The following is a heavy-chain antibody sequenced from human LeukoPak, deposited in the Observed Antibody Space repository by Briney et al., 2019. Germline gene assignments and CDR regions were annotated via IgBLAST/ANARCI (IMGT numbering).Heavy chain of an antibody. CDR1: GYTFTSYG. Sequence: GASVKVSCTASGYTFTSYGISWVRQAPGQGLEWMGWISAYNRNTNYAQKLQGRVTMTIDISMTTAYMELRSLRSDDTAVYYCAREGGSSGWPDYWGQGTLVTVSS. CDR3: AREGGSSGWPDY. CDR2: ISAYNRNT. D-gene: IGHD6-19*01. V-gene: IGHV1-18*01. J-gene: IGHJ4*02.